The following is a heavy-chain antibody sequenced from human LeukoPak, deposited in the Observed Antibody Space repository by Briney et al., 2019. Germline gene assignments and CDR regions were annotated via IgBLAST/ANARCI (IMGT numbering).Heavy chain of an antibody. CDR2: IMPLFGTA. CDR3: ARDVHGDYGSGWFDP. D-gene: IGHD4-17*01. CDR1: GGTFSSYA. V-gene: IGHV1-69*05. Sequence: SVKVSCKASGGTFSSYAISWMRQAPGQGLEWLGGIMPLFGTAGYAQKFQGRVTITKDESTRTVYLELTSLTSDDTAVYYCARDVHGDYGSGWFDPWGQGTLVSVSS. J-gene: IGHJ5*02.